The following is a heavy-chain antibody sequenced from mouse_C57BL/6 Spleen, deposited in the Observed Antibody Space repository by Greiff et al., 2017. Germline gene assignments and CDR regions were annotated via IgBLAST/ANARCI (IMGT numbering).Heavy chain of an antibody. Sequence: QVQLQQPGAELVKPGASVKLSCTASGYTFTSYWMQWVHQRPGQGLEWIGEIDPSDSYTNYNQKFKGKATLTVDTSSSTAYMQLSSLTSEDSAVYYCARYGYGSSLAWFAYWGQGTLVTVSA. D-gene: IGHD1-1*01. CDR1: GYTFTSYW. V-gene: IGHV1-50*01. J-gene: IGHJ3*01. CDR2: IDPSDSYT. CDR3: ARYGYGSSLAWFAY.